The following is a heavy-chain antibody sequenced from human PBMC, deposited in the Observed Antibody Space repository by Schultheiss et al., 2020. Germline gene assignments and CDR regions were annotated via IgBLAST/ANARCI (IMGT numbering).Heavy chain of an antibody. V-gene: IGHV3-23*01. J-gene: IGHJ4*02. D-gene: IGHD3-22*01. CDR1: GFTFSSYA. CDR2: ISGSGVST. Sequence: GGSLRLSCAASGFTFSSYAMSWVRQAPGKGLEWVSAISGSGVSTYYADSVKGRFTISRDNSKNTLYLQMNSLRAVDTAVYYCAKGRTYYYDSSGYGLLYGWGQGTLVTVSA. CDR3: AKGRTYYYDSSGYGLLYG.